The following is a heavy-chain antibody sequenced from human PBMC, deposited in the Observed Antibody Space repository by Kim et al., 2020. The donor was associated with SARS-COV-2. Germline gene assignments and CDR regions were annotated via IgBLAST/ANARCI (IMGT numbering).Heavy chain of an antibody. J-gene: IGHJ5*02. CDR2: FDPEDGET. D-gene: IGHD3-9*01. CDR3: AIRPPLYYDILTGLPGLNWFDP. CDR1: GYTLTELS. Sequence: ASVKVFCKVSGYTLTELSMHWVRQAPGKGLEWMGGFDPEDGETIYAQKFQGRVTMTEDTSTDTAYMELSSLRSEDTAVYYCAIRPPLYYDILTGLPGLNWFDPWGQGTLVTVSS. V-gene: IGHV1-24*01.